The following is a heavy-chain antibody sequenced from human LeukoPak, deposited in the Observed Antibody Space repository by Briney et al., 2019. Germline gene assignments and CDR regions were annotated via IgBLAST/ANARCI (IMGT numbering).Heavy chain of an antibody. CDR2: IYYSGST. V-gene: IGHV4-59*01. CDR1: GGSISSYY. D-gene: IGHD3-22*01. CDR3: ARVTYYYDSSGYYYGSYFDY. Sequence: PSETLSLTCTVSGGSISSYYWSWIRQPPGKGLERIGYIYYSGSTNYNPSLKSRVTISVDTSKNQFSLKLSSVTAADTAVYYRARVTYYYDSSGYYYGSYFDYWGQGTLVTVSS. J-gene: IGHJ4*02.